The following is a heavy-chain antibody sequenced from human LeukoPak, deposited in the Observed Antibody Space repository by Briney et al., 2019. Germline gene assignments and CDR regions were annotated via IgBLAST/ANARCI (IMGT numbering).Heavy chain of an antibody. CDR2: IYSSGNT. V-gene: IGHV4-61*02. CDR1: GDSISSGSYW. D-gene: IGHD1-1*01. CDR3: ARHVSGTVDY. J-gene: IGHJ4*02. Sequence: SETLSLTCTVSGDSISSGSYWWSWLRQPAGKGLEWIGRIYSSGNTNYNPSLKSRVTVSVDTSKNQFSLKLRSVTAADTAVYYCARHVSGTVDYWGQGTLVTVSS.